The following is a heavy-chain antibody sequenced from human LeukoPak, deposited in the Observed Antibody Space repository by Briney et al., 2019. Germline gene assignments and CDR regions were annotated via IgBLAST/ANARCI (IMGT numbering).Heavy chain of an antibody. CDR1: GFTFSSYS. Sequence: PGGSLRLSCAASGFTFSSYSMNWVCQAPGKGLEWVSSISSSSSYIYYADSVKGRFTISRDNAKNSLYLQMNSLRAEDTAVYYCARAVYCGGDCYPPHLDYWGQGTLVTVSS. J-gene: IGHJ4*02. V-gene: IGHV3-21*01. D-gene: IGHD2-21*02. CDR3: ARAVYCGGDCYPPHLDY. CDR2: ISSSSSYI.